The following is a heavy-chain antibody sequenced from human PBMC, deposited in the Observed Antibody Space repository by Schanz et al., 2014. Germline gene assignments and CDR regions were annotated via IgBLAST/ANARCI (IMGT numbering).Heavy chain of an antibody. V-gene: IGHV3-23*04. CDR3: AKVREWWPYYFDY. CDR2: ISGNGGST. J-gene: IGHJ4*02. Sequence: EVQLVESGGGLVKPGGSLRLSCATSGFTFTTNAMSWVRQPPGKGLEWVSAISGNGGSTYFADSVKGRFTISRDNSDNTLFLQINSLRAEDTAVYYCAKVREWWPYYFDYWGQGTLVTVSS. CDR1: GFTFTTNA. D-gene: IGHD2-15*01.